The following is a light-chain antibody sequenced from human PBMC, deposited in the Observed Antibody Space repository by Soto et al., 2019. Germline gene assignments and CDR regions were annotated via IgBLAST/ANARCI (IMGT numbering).Light chain of an antibody. Sequence: QSVLTQLPSASGSPGQSVTISCTGTSSDVGGYNYVSWYQQHPGKAPKLMIYEVSKRPSGVPDRFSGSKSGNTASLTVSGLQAEDEADYYCSSYAGSTFYVFGTGTKVTVL. CDR2: EVS. V-gene: IGLV2-8*01. J-gene: IGLJ1*01. CDR1: SSDVGGYNY. CDR3: SSYAGSTFYV.